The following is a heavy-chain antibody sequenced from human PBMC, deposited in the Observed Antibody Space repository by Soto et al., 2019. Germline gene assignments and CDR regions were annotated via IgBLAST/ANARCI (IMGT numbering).Heavy chain of an antibody. CDR1: GFTFSSYA. J-gene: IGHJ4*02. Sequence: EVELLESGGGLVQPGGSLSLSCAASGFTFSSYAMNWVRQAPGKGLEWVSSISGSGGSTYHADSVKGRFTISRDNSKNMLYLQMNSLRAEDTAVYYCAKAPHPRIAVAGRGFFFFDSWGQGTLVTVSS. D-gene: IGHD6-19*01. CDR2: ISGSGGST. CDR3: AKAPHPRIAVAGRGFFFFDS. V-gene: IGHV3-23*01.